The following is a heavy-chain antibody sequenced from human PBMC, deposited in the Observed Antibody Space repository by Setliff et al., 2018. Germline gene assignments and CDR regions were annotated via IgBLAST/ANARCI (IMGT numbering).Heavy chain of an antibody. Sequence: GSGPTLVNPTQTLTLTCTFSGFSLSTSGMCVSWIRQPPGKALEWLARIDWDDDKYYSTSLKTRLTISKDTSKNQVVLTMTNMDPVDTATYYCARAPGIAAPYYGMDVWGQGTTVTVSS. CDR1: GFSLSTSGMC. CDR3: ARAPGIAAPYYGMDV. CDR2: IDWDDDK. J-gene: IGHJ6*02. V-gene: IGHV2-70*11. D-gene: IGHD6-13*01.